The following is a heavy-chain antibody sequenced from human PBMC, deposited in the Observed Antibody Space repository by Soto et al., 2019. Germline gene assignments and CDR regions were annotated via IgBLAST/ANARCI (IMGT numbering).Heavy chain of an antibody. D-gene: IGHD5-18*01. CDR2: ISYDGSNK. CDR1: GFTFSSYA. Sequence: QVQLVESGGGVVQPGRSLRLSCAASGFTFSSYAMHWVRQAPGKGLEWVAVISYDGSNKYYADSVKGRFTISRDNSKNTLYLQMNSLRAVDTAVYYCARALRGYSYGYYYYGMDVWGQGTTVTVSS. J-gene: IGHJ6*02. V-gene: IGHV3-30-3*01. CDR3: ARALRGYSYGYYYYGMDV.